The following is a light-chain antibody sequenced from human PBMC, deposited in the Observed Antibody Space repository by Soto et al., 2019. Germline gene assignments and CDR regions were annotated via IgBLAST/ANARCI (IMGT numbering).Light chain of an antibody. CDR1: QSVDSTY. CDR2: ATS. V-gene: IGKV3-20*01. J-gene: IGKJ2*01. Sequence: EIVLTQSPGTLSLSPGERATLSCTASQSVDSTYLAWYQQRPGQAPRLLIYATSSMAAGVPDRFSGSGSGADFNLTIISRESECFTVYYCQQYDTSPPLYTFGQGTKLDIK. CDR3: QQYDTSPPLYT.